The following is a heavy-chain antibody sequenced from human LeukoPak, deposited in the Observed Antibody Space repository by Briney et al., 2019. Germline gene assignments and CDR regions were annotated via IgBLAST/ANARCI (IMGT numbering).Heavy chain of an antibody. J-gene: IGHJ6*02. Sequence: GASVKVSCKASGYTFTSYGISWARQAPGQGLEWMGWISAYNGNTNYAQKLQGRVTMTTDTSTSTAYMELRSLRSDDTAVYYCARHPDYDFWSGYRPYYYYGMDVWSQGTTVTVSS. V-gene: IGHV1-18*01. CDR3: ARHPDYDFWSGYRPYYYYGMDV. D-gene: IGHD3-3*01. CDR1: GYTFTSYG. CDR2: ISAYNGNT.